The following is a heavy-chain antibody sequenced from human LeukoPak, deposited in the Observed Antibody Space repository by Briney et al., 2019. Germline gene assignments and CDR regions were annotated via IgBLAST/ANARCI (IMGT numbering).Heavy chain of an antibody. CDR3: AKDLGQGYYYYYGMDV. CDR1: GFTFSDYY. V-gene: IGHV3-11*01. CDR2: ISSSGSTI. J-gene: IGHJ6*02. Sequence: PGGSLRLSCAASGFTFSDYYMSWIRQAPGKGLEWVSYISSSGSTIYYADSVKGRFTISRDNAKNSLYLQMNSLRAEDTALYYCAKDLGQGYYYYYGMDVWGQGTTVTVSS.